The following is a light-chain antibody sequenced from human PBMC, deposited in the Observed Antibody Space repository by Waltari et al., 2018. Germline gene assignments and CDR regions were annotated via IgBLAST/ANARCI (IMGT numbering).Light chain of an antibody. CDR2: QVS. CDR1: SSDIYAYNF. CDR3: SSYTSSNTYV. Sequence: QSALTQPASVSGSPGQSITISCTGTSSDIYAYNFVSWYQQHPGKAPQFIIYQVSNRPSWVSYRFSGSRSGNTASLTISGLQAEDEADYYCSSYTSSNTYVFGTGTKVTVL. V-gene: IGLV2-14*01. J-gene: IGLJ1*01.